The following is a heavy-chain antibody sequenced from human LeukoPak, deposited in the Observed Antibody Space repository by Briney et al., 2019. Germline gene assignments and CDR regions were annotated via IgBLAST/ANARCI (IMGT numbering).Heavy chain of an antibody. CDR2: IYTSGST. Sequence: SETLSLTCTVSGGSISSYYWSWIRQPAGKGLEWIGRIYTSGSTNYNPSLKSRVTMSVDTSKNQFSLKLSSVTAADTAVYYCARDRQSGSYPLCWYFDLWGRGTLVTVSS. CDR1: GGSISSYY. V-gene: IGHV4-4*07. CDR3: ARDRQSGSYPLCWYFDL. J-gene: IGHJ2*01. D-gene: IGHD1-26*01.